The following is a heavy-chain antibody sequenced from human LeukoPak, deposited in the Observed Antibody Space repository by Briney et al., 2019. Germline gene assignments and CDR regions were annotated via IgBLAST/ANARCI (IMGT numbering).Heavy chain of an antibody. Sequence: GGSLRLSCAASGFTFSSYWMSWVRQAPGKGLEWVTIISYDGSKKYYADYVKGRFTISRDNSKNTLYLQMNSLRAEDTAVYYCARNFRDGYNNSFDYWGQGTLVTVSS. CDR1: GFTFSSYW. CDR2: ISYDGSKK. CDR3: ARNFRDGYNNSFDY. D-gene: IGHD5-24*01. J-gene: IGHJ4*02. V-gene: IGHV3-30*03.